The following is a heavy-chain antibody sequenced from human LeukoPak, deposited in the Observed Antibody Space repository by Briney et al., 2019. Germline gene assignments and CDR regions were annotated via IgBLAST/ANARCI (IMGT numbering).Heavy chain of an antibody. J-gene: IGHJ4*02. CDR1: GGSISSSSYY. Sequence: SETQSLTCTVSGGSISSSSYYWGWIRQPPGKGLEWIGSIYYSGSTYYNPSLKSRVTISVDTSKNHFSLKLSSVTAADTAVYYCARTYYDSSGYIDYWGQGTLVTVSS. V-gene: IGHV4-39*07. CDR3: ARTYYDSSGYIDY. CDR2: IYYSGST. D-gene: IGHD3-22*01.